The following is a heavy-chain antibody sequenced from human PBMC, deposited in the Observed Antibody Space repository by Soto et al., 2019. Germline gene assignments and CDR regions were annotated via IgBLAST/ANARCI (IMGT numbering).Heavy chain of an antibody. D-gene: IGHD2-15*01. CDR2: ISWNSGTI. CDR3: AREDIVTAERLPLDS. Sequence: EVQLVESGGGSVQPGRSLRLSCVASKFTFKDYAMHWARQAPGKGLEWVSGISWNSGTIAYADSVQGRFTIPRDNAKNSLYLQMASLRAEDTALYYCAREDIVTAERLPLDSGGQGPLVTVSS. V-gene: IGHV3-9*01. J-gene: IGHJ4*02. CDR1: KFTFKDYA.